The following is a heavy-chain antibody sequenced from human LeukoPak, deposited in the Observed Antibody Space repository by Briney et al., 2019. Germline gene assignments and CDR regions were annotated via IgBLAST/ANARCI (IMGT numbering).Heavy chain of an antibody. J-gene: IGHJ5*01. V-gene: IGHV4-31*03. CDR2: IYYSGST. Sequence: PSETLSLTCTVSGGSVSSGGYYWSWIRQHPGKGLEWIGYIYYSGSTDYNPSLRSRVTISIDTSKNQFSLRLSTVTAADTAVYFCARWAQGFDSWGQGTLVTVSS. CDR1: GGSVSSGGYY. CDR3: ARWAQGFDS.